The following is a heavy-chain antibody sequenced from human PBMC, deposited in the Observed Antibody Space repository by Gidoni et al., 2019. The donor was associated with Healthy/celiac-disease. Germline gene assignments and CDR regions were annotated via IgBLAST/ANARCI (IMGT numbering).Heavy chain of an antibody. J-gene: IGHJ4*02. CDR3: ARDLRFLAAAGTDFDY. D-gene: IGHD6-13*01. CDR1: GFTLSSYW. Sequence: EVQLVESGGGLVQPGGSLRLSCAASGFTLSSYWMSWVRQAPGKGLGWVANLKHDGSEKYYVDSVKGRFTISRDNAKNSLYLQMNSLRAEDTAVYYCARDLRFLAAAGTDFDYWGQGTLVTVSS. CDR2: LKHDGSEK. V-gene: IGHV3-7*03.